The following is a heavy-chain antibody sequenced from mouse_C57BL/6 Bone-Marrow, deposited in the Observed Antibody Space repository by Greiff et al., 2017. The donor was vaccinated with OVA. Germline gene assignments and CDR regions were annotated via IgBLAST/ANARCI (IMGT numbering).Heavy chain of an antibody. CDR3: ARRLRLYYFDY. CDR2: INPGSGGT. J-gene: IGHJ2*01. CDR1: GYAFTNYL. V-gene: IGHV1-54*01. Sequence: QVQLQQSGAELVRPGTSVKVSCKASGYAFTNYLIEWVKQRPGQGLEWIGVINPGSGGTNYNEKFKGKATLTADKSSSTAYMQLSSLTSEDSAVYFCARRLRLYYFDYWGQGTTLTVSS. D-gene: IGHD1-1*01.